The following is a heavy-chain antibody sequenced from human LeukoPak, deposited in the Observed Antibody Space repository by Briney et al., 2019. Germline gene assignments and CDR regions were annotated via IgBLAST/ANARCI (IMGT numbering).Heavy chain of an antibody. J-gene: IGHJ6*02. V-gene: IGHV1-8*01. CDR3: ARAHCSSTSCSHYYYYYGMDV. Sequence: ASVKVSCKASGYTFTSYDINWVRQATGQGLEWMGWMNPNSGNTGYAQKFQGRVTMTRNTSISTAYMELSSLRSEDTAVYYCARAHCSSTSCSHYYYYYGMDVWGQGTTVTVSS. D-gene: IGHD2-2*01. CDR2: MNPNSGNT. CDR1: GYTFTSYD.